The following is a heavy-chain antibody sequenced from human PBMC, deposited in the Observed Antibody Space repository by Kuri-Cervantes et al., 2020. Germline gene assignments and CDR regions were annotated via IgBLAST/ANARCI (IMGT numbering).Heavy chain of an antibody. V-gene: IGHV1-2*02. Sequence: ASVKVSCKASGYTFTGYYMHWVRQAPGQGLEWMGWINPNSGGTNYAQKFQGRVTMTRDTSTDTAYMELSSLRSEDTAVYYCATGLGYYDFWSGSTPLDDYWGQGTLVTVSS. CDR2: INPNSGGT. D-gene: IGHD3-3*01. CDR1: GYTFTGYY. CDR3: ATGLGYYDFWSGSTPLDDY. J-gene: IGHJ4*02.